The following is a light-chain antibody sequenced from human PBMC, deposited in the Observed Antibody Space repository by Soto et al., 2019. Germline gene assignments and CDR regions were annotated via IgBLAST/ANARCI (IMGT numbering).Light chain of an antibody. Sequence: QPVLTQPASVSGSPGQSITISCTGTSSDVGGYDYVSWYRQHPGKAPKLMIYEVSNRPSGVSNRFYGSKSGNTASLTISGLQAEDEADYYCSSYTSRSTRVFGGGTKVTVL. CDR1: SSDVGGYDY. CDR2: EVS. J-gene: IGLJ2*01. V-gene: IGLV2-14*01. CDR3: SSYTSRSTRV.